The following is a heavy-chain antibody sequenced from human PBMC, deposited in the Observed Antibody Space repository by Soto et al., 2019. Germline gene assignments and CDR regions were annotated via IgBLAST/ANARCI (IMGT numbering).Heavy chain of an antibody. CDR1: VASISSGGYY. CDR3: ARESKYDTSGYPPWFAP. Sequence: QVQLQESGPGLVKHSQTLSLTCTVSVASISSGGYYWSWIRQHPGEGLEWIGYIYYSGSTSYNPSLKSRFTISVDTSKNQFSLKLSSVTDADTAVYYCARESKYDTSGYPPWFAPWGQGTLVTVSS. CDR2: IYYSGST. V-gene: IGHV4-31*03. J-gene: IGHJ5*02. D-gene: IGHD3-22*01.